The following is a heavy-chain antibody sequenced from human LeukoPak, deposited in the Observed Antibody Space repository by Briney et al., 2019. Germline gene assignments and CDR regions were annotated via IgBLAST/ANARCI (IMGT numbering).Heavy chain of an antibody. Sequence: PSQTLSLTCKVSGGSINRGNYYWSWIRQPAGKRLEFIGRVYTSGATSYNPSLKSRVSITMDTSKNQLSLKLSSVTAADTAVYYCAAMIGYFNYWGQGTLVTVSS. CDR2: VYTSGAT. CDR1: GGSINRGNYY. J-gene: IGHJ4*02. V-gene: IGHV4-61*02. CDR3: AAMIGYFNY. D-gene: IGHD3-22*01.